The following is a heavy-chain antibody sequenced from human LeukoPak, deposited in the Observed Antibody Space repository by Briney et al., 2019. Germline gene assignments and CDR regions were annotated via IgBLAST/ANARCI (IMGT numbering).Heavy chain of an antibody. CDR1: GFTFSSYS. Sequence: PGGSLRLSCAASGFTFSSYSMNWVRQAPGKGLEWVSSISSSSSYIYYADSVKGRFTISRDNAKNSLYLQMNSLRAEDTAVFYCARHLSGVTGYTYGRGIDYWGQGTLVTVSS. V-gene: IGHV3-21*01. CDR2: ISSSSSYI. CDR3: ARHLSGVTGYTYGRGIDY. J-gene: IGHJ4*02. D-gene: IGHD5-18*01.